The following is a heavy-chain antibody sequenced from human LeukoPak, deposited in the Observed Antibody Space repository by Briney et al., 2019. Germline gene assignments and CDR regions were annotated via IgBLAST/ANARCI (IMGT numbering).Heavy chain of an antibody. CDR1: GGSFSGYY. J-gene: IGHJ4*02. V-gene: IGHV4-34*01. CDR3: GRDSSPREVGSFVY. CDR2: INHSGST. Sequence: SETLSLTCAVYGGSFSGYYWSWIRQPPGKGLEWIGEINHSGSTNYNPSLKSRVTISVDTSKNQFSLKLSSVTAADTAVYYCGRDSSPREVGSFVYWGQGTLVTVSS. D-gene: IGHD1-26*01.